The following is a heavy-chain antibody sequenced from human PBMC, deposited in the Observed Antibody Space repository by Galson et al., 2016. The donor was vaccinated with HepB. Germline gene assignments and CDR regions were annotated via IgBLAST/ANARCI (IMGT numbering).Heavy chain of an antibody. D-gene: IGHD4-17*01. J-gene: IGHJ4*02. Sequence: SLRLSCAASGFIFSDYYMSWIRQAPGEGLEWISYIAGSSSTIYQPDSVKGRFTVSRDNAKNSLFLQMDSRTADDTGVYFCARDREPETTMPIFDHWGQGVLVTVSS. CDR1: GFIFSDYY. CDR3: ARDREPETTMPIFDH. CDR2: IAGSSSTI. V-gene: IGHV3-11*01.